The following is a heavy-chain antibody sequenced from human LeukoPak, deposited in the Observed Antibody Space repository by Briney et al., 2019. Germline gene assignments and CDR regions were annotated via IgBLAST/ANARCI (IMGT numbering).Heavy chain of an antibody. CDR1: GYIFNDYW. CDR2: IYPGDSNT. CDR3: ARRGPFGFDFDY. Sequence: GESLKISCKGSGYIFNDYWIGWMRQMPGKGLEWMGVIYPGDSNTRYSPSFQGQVDISVDKSINTAYLQWSSLKASDTAMYYCARRGPFGFDFDYWGQGTLVTVSS. J-gene: IGHJ4*02. V-gene: IGHV5-51*01. D-gene: IGHD3-10*01.